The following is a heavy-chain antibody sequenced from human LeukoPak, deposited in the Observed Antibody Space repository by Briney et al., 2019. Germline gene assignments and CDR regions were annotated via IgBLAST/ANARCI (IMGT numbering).Heavy chain of an antibody. CDR2: INPGNSDI. Sequence: KVGESLKISCKGSGYSFSSYWIAWVRQIPGKGLEYMGIINPGNSDIRYSPSFQGQVTISADKSISTAYLEWSSLKASDTAMYYCARHLDGYNPFDYWGQGTPVTVSS. CDR3: ARHLDGYNPFDY. D-gene: IGHD5-24*01. CDR1: GYSFSSYW. J-gene: IGHJ4*02. V-gene: IGHV5-51*01.